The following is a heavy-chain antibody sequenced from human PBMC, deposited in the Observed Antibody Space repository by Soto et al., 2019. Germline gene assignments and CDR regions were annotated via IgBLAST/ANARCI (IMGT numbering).Heavy chain of an antibody. J-gene: IGHJ6*02. D-gene: IGHD2-2*01. V-gene: IGHV1-3*01. CDR1: GYTFSSYA. CDR3: ARDFVVPAAMSLDRYYYYGMDV. CDR2: INAGNGNT. Sequence: ASVKVSCKASGYTFSSYAMHWVRQAPGQRLEWMGWINAGNGNTKYSQKFQGRVTITRDTSASTAYMELSSLRSEDTAVYYCARDFVVPAAMSLDRYYYYGMDVWG.